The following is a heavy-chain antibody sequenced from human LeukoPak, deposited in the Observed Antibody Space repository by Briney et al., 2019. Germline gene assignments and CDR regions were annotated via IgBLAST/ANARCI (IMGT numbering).Heavy chain of an antibody. V-gene: IGHV5-51*01. CDR2: IYPGDSDT. CDR1: GYTFTSYW. D-gene: IGHD3-3*01. Sequence: GESLKISCKGSGYTFTSYWIGWVRQMPGKGLEWMGIIYPGDSDTRYSPSFQGQVTISADKSISTAYLQWSSLKASDTAMYYCARAYYDFWSGPPPPAFDPWGQGTLVTVSS. CDR3: ARAYYDFWSGPPPPAFDP. J-gene: IGHJ5*02.